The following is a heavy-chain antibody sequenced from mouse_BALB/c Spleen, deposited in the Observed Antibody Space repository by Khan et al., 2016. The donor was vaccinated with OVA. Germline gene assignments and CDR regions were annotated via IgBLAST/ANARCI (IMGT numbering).Heavy chain of an antibody. CDR2: ISSGGGDT. D-gene: IGHD2-4*01. V-gene: IGHV5-9*03. CDR1: GFTFSIYT. Sequence: EVELVESGGGLVKPGGSLKLSCAASGFTFSIYTMSWVRQTPEKRLEWVATISSGGGDTYYPDSVKGRFTIFRDNAKNNLYLQMSSLRSEDTALYYCARSLIYYDYDGNAMDYWGQGTSVTVSS. CDR3: ARSLIYYDYDGNAMDY. J-gene: IGHJ4*01.